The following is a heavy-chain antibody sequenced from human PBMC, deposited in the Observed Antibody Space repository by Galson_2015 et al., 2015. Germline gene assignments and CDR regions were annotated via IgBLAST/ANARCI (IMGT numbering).Heavy chain of an antibody. CDR2: INPSGGST. D-gene: IGHD6-19*01. Sequence: SVKVSCKASGGTFTSYSMHWVRQAPGQGLEWMGIINPSGGSTNYAQKLQGRVTMTTDTSTSTAYIELRSLRSDDTAVDYCAREESSGWFLQADYYYYGMDVWGQG. CDR3: AREESSGWFLQADYYYYGMDV. CDR1: GGTFTSYS. V-gene: IGHV1-46*01. J-gene: IGHJ6*02.